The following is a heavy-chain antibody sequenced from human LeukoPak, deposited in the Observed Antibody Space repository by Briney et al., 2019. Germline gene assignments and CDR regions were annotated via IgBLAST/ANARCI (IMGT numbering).Heavy chain of an antibody. Sequence: ASVKVSCKASGYTFTSYYMHWARQSPGQGLEWMGIINPSGGSTSYAQKFQGRVTMTRDTSTSTVYMELSSLRSEDTAVYYCARVTGFALDYWGQGTLVTVSS. V-gene: IGHV1-46*01. CDR2: INPSGGST. D-gene: IGHD1-14*01. CDR1: GYTFTSYY. CDR3: ARVTGFALDY. J-gene: IGHJ4*02.